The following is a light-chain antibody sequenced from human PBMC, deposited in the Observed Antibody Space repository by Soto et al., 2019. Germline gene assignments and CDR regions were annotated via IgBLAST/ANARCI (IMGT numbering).Light chain of an antibody. V-gene: IGLV2-23*02. CDR2: EVR. CDR1: SSDVGGFNY. Sequence: QSVLTQPASVSGSPGQSITISCTGTSSDVGGFNYVSWYQQHPGKTPKLLIYEVRNRPSGVSNRFSGSKSGNTASLTISGLQAEDEADYYCCSYAGSSTYVFGTGTKLTVL. J-gene: IGLJ1*01. CDR3: CSYAGSSTYV.